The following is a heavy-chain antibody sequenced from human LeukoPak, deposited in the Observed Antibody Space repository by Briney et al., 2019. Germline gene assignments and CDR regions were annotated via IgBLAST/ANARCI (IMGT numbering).Heavy chain of an antibody. D-gene: IGHD4-11*01. CDR1: GGSISSGGYY. Sequence: SETLSLTCTVSGGSISSGGYYWSWVRQHPGKGLEWIGYIYYSGSTYYNPSLKSRVTISVDTSKNQFSLKLSSVTAADTAVYYCATTVTNRYYYYGMDVWGQGTTVTVSS. CDR3: ATTVTNRYYYYGMDV. CDR2: IYYSGST. V-gene: IGHV4-31*03. J-gene: IGHJ6*02.